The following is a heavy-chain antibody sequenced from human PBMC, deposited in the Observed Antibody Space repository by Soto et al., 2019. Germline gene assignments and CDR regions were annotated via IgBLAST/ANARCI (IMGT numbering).Heavy chain of an antibody. D-gene: IGHD2-21*01. Sequence: EVQLLESGGGLVQPGGSLRLSCAASGFTFSSYAMSWVRQAPGKGLEWVSAISGSGGSTYYADSVKGRFTISRDNSKNSQYLQMTSLRAEDTAVYYWAKVLVLPSYSYWDYWGQGTLVTVSS. CDR2: ISGSGGST. V-gene: IGHV3-23*01. J-gene: IGHJ4*02. CDR1: GFTFSSYA. CDR3: AKVLVLPSYSYWDY.